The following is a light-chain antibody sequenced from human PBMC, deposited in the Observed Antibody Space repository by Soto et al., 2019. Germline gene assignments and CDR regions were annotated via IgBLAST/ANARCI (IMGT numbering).Light chain of an antibody. CDR3: QQYNNWPWT. J-gene: IGKJ1*01. CDR1: QSVSSN. CDR2: GAS. Sequence: EIVITQSPASLSVSPWLRHTLSGRASQSVSSNLAWYQQKPGQAPRLLIYGASTRATGIPARFSGSGSGTEFTLTISSLQSEDFAVYYCQQYNNWPWTFGQGTEVDNK. V-gene: IGKV3-15*01.